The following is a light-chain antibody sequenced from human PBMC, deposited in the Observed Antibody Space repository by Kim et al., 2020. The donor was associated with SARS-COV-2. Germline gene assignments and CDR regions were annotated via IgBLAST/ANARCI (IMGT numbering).Light chain of an antibody. CDR3: QSADSSGTYQV. CDR1: ALPNQY. J-gene: IGLJ3*02. V-gene: IGLV3-25*03. Sequence: SPGQTARITCSGDALPNQYAYWYQQKPGQAPVLVIYKDSERPSGIPERFSGSSSGTTVTLTISGVQAEDEADYYCQSADSSGTYQVFGGGTKLTVL. CDR2: KDS.